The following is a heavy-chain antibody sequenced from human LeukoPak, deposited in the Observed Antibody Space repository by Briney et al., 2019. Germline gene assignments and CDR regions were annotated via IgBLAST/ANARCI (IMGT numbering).Heavy chain of an antibody. J-gene: IGHJ4*02. CDR1: GFTFSSYA. D-gene: IGHD3-3*01. Sequence: GGSLRLSCAASGFTFSSYAMSWVRQAPGKGLEWVSAISGSGGSTYYADSVKGRFTISRDNSKNTLYLQMNSLRAEDTAVYYCAKSGLRFLEWLFSPVDYWGQGTLVTVSS. V-gene: IGHV3-23*01. CDR2: ISGSGGST. CDR3: AKSGLRFLEWLFSPVDY.